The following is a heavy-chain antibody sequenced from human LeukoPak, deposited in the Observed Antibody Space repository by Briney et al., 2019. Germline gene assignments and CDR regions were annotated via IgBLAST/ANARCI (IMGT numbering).Heavy chain of an antibody. J-gene: IGHJ4*02. CDR2: IWYDGSNK. V-gene: IGHV3-33*08. Sequence: GESLRLSCAGSGFVFSDYTMTRVRQSPGKGLEWVAVIWYDGSNKYYADSVKGRFTISRDNSKNTLYLQMNSLRAEDTAVYYCARETGFGYWGQGTLVTVSS. CDR3: ARETGFGY. CDR1: GFVFSDYT. D-gene: IGHD3-9*01.